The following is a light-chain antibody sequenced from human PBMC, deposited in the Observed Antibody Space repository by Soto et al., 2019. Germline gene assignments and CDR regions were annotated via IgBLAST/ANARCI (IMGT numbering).Light chain of an antibody. CDR1: PSVIST. V-gene: IGKV3-15*01. J-gene: IGKJ1*01. Sequence: EIVMTQSPATLSVSPGEIATLSCRASPSVISTLAWYQQKPVQAPRLRIYGASTRSTGIPARFSGSWSGTEFTLTICSLQSGDFAVYDCTQYNNWPWACGQGPKVDIK. CDR2: GAS. CDR3: TQYNNWPWA.